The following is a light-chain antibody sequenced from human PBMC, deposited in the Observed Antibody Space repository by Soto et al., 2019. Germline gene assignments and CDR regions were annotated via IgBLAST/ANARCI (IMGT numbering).Light chain of an antibody. CDR2: EAS. J-gene: IGLJ2*01. V-gene: IGLV7-46*01. Sequence: QAVVTQEPSVTVSPGGTVTLTCGSSTGAVTSGHFPYWFQQKPGQAPRTLIYEASNKYSWTPARFSGSLLGGKAALTLSGAQPEDDADYYCLLSYNDDRVFGGGTKLTVL. CDR1: TGAVTSGHF. CDR3: LLSYNDDRV.